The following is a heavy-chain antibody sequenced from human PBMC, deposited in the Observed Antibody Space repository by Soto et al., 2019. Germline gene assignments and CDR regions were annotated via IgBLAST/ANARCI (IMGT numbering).Heavy chain of an antibody. CDR1: GFTFSSYA. D-gene: IGHD2-2*02. V-gene: IGHV3-23*01. Sequence: GGSLRLSCAASGFTFSSYAMSWVRQAPGKGLEWVSAISGSGGSTYYADSVKGRFTISRDNSKNTLYLQMNSLRAEDTAVYYCARGRYQLLYGSFDYWGQGTLVTVSS. J-gene: IGHJ4*02. CDR3: ARGRYQLLYGSFDY. CDR2: ISGSGGST.